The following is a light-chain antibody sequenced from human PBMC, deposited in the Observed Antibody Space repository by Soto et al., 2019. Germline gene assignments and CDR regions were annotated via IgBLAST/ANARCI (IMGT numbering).Light chain of an antibody. V-gene: IGKV3-11*01. CDR1: QSVSSY. CDR3: QQRSNWAGLT. J-gene: IGKJ4*01. Sequence: EIVFTQSPATVALSPGERATLSCRASQSVSSYLAWYQQKPGQAPRLLIYDASNRATGIPARFSGSGSGTDFTLTISSLEPEDFAVYYCQQRSNWAGLTFGGGTKVDI. CDR2: DAS.